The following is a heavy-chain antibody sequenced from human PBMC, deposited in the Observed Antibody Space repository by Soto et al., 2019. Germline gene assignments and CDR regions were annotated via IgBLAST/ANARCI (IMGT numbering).Heavy chain of an antibody. Sequence: GASVKVSCPASGFSLTNYHMPFVRQAPGQGLAWMGVITPLGGATTYAQKFQGRVTMTADMSTSNVHMDLSSLRSDDTAVYYCALDSVPAISGSDPLDISG. CDR2: ITPLGGAT. J-gene: IGHJ3*02. D-gene: IGHD5-12*01. CDR3: ALDSVPAISGSDPLDI. V-gene: IGHV1-46*01. CDR1: GFSLTNYH.